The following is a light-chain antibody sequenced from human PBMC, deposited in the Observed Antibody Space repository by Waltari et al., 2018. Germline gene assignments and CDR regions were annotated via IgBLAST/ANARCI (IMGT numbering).Light chain of an antibody. J-gene: IGLJ2*01. V-gene: IGLV3-21*04. Sequence: SHVVTQSPSVSVAPGETARITWGVNKTRKKSVHWYQQRPGQAPVLVISYDSDRPPGIPERFSGSNSGNTATLTISWVEAEDEADYYCLVWHSTIDHQGVFGGGTKLTVL. CDR2: YDS. CDR3: LVWHSTIDHQGV. CDR1: KTRKKS.